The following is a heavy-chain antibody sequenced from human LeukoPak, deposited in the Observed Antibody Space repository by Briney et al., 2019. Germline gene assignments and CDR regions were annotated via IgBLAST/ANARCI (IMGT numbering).Heavy chain of an antibody. D-gene: IGHD4/OR15-4a*01. V-gene: IGHV5-51*01. J-gene: IGHJ3*02. CDR3: ARPSRQGANSLVGDALDI. CDR2: IYPGNSDT. Sequence: GESLKISCKGFGYSFPNYWIAWVRQMPGKGLEWIGSIYPGNSDTTYSPSCQGQVTMSSDQSIDTAHVQWRSLKASDTAMYYCARPSRQGANSLVGDALDIWGQGTMVTVSS. CDR1: GYSFPNYW.